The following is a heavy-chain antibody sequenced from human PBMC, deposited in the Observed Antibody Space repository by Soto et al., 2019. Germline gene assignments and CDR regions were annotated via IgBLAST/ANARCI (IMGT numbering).Heavy chain of an antibody. CDR2: MSTNNGNT. Sequence: QVQLVQSGAEVTKPGASVKVSCKASGYIFTSYDINWVRQAPGQGLEWVGWMSTNNGNTKYVQSLHGRVTMTTDTSTNTAYMELRSLRSDDTAVYSCARRTLSDHFDYWGQGTLVTVSS. CDR1: GYIFTSYD. D-gene: IGHD1-26*01. CDR3: ARRTLSDHFDY. J-gene: IGHJ4*02. V-gene: IGHV1-18*01.